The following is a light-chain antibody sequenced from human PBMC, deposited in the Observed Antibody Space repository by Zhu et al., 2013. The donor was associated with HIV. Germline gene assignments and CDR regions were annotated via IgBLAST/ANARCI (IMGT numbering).Light chain of an antibody. Sequence: IQMTQSPSTLSASVGDRVTITCRASQSIGDWVAWYQQRPGKAPNVLIYAASSLISGVPSRFSGSGSETEFTLTVSNLQAEDFAVYYCQQSGGYPLTFGPGTKLDVK. CDR2: AAS. J-gene: IGKJ3*01. V-gene: IGKV1-5*01. CDR1: QSIGDW. CDR3: QQSGGYPLT.